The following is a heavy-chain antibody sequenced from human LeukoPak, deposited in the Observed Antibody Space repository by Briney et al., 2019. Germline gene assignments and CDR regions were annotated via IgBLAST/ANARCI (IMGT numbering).Heavy chain of an antibody. CDR1: GFTFSSYA. CDR3: PKDFSPYRGSYYYFDY. Sequence: GGSLRLSCAASGFTFSSYAMSWVRQAPVKGLEWVSAISGSGGSTYYADAVKGRFTISRDNSKNTLYLQMNSLRAEDTAVYYCPKDFSPYRGSYYYFDYWGQGTLVTVSS. V-gene: IGHV3-23*01. CDR2: ISGSGGST. D-gene: IGHD1-26*01. J-gene: IGHJ4*02.